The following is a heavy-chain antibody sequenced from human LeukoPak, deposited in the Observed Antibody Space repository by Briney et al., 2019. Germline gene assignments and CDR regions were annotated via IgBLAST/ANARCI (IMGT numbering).Heavy chain of an antibody. Sequence: PGGALRLSCAASGFTFSDYYMSWIRQAPGKGPECVSYISSSGNTTYYSDSVRGRFTISRDNAKNSLHLQMNSLRAEDTAVYYCARDLYSSSWYSSDYFDYWGQGTLVTVSS. D-gene: IGHD6-13*01. J-gene: IGHJ4*02. CDR2: ISSSGNTT. V-gene: IGHV3-11*04. CDR3: ARDLYSSSWYSSDYFDY. CDR1: GFTFSDYY.